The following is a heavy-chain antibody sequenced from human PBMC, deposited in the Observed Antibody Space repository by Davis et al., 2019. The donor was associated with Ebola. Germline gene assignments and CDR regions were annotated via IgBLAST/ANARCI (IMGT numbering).Heavy chain of an antibody. CDR2: IRSKAKSYAT. CDR1: GFTFSGSA. Sequence: GESLKISCAASGFTFSGSAMHWVRQASGKGLEWVGRIRSKAKSYATAYAASVKGRFTISRDDSKNTAYLQMNSLKTEDTAVYYCTRSGGDPDYWGQGTLVTVSS. J-gene: IGHJ4*02. V-gene: IGHV3-73*01. CDR3: TRSGGDPDY. D-gene: IGHD2-21*02.